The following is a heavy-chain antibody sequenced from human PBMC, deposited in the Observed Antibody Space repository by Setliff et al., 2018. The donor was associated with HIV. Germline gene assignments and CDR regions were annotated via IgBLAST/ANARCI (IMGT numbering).Heavy chain of an antibody. D-gene: IGHD6-13*01. CDR3: ARSFAPRDSNGWYRFDP. CDR2: IQYSGST. V-gene: IGHV4-30-4*08. J-gene: IGHJ5*02. Sequence: SETLSLTCTVSGGSISSGAYYWSWIRPHPGKGLEWIAYIQYSGSTNYNPSLKSRVTMSVDTSKNQFSLKLNSVTALDTAVYYCARSFAPRDSNGWYRFDPWGQGTLVTVSS. CDR1: GGSISSGAYY.